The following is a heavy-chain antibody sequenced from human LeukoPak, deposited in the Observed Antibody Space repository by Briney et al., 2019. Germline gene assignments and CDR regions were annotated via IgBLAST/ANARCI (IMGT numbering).Heavy chain of an antibody. CDR1: GFTVSDYS. V-gene: IGHV3-23*01. Sequence: GGSLRLSCAASGFTVSDYSMSWVRQAPGKGLEWVSAISGSGSYTDYADSVKGRFTISKDNSKNTLYMRMSSLRAEDTAVYYCAKRRYDSSGHFDSWGQGTLVTVSS. CDR3: AKRRYDSSGHFDS. J-gene: IGHJ4*02. CDR2: ISGSGSYT. D-gene: IGHD3-22*01.